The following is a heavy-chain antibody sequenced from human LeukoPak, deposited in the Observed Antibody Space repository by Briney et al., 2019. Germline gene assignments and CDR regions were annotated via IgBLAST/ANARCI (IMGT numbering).Heavy chain of an antibody. V-gene: IGHV3-23*01. J-gene: IGHJ4*02. CDR1: GFTFSGYA. D-gene: IGHD3-22*01. CDR2: ISGNGGST. Sequence: GGSLRLSCAASGFTFSGYATSWVRQAPGKGLEWVSVISGNGGSTYYADSAKGRFTISRDNSRNTLYLQMNSLRAEDTAVYYCAKDISQYYYDSSGYLVWGQGTLVTVSS. CDR3: AKDISQYYYDSSGYLV.